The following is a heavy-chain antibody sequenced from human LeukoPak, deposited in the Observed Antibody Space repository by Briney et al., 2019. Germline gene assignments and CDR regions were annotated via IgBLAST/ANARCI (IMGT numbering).Heavy chain of an antibody. V-gene: IGHV4-39*07. CDR1: GGSIDSSNYY. CDR2: LYYSGVT. Sequence: PSETLSLTCTVSGGSIDSSNYYWGWIRQPPGKGLEWIGSLYYSGVTYYNPSLKSRVTISLGTSNNQFSLNLRSVTAADTAVYYCARDECNGGTCYRRGYFDLWGRGSQVTVSS. D-gene: IGHD2-15*01. J-gene: IGHJ2*01. CDR3: ARDECNGGTCYRRGYFDL.